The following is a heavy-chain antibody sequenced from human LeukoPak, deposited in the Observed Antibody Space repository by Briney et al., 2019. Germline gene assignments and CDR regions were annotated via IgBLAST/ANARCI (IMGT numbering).Heavy chain of an antibody. CDR3: AKDLTDIVVVPAATTFDY. V-gene: IGHV3-30*18. D-gene: IGHD2-2*01. Sequence: PGRSLRLSCAASGFTFSSYGMHWVRQAPGKGLEWVAVISYDGSNKYYADSVKGRFTISRDNSKNTLYLQMNSLRAEDTAVYYCAKDLTDIVVVPAATTFDYWGQGTLVTVSS. CDR1: GFTFSSYG. J-gene: IGHJ4*02. CDR2: ISYDGSNK.